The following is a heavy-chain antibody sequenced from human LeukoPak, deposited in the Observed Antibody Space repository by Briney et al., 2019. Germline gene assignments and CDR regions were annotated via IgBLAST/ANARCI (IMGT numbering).Heavy chain of an antibody. CDR3: ARTTPPAIFGVVTRYLDMDV. V-gene: IGHV4-38-2*01. CDR1: GYSISSGYY. CDR2: IYHSGST. D-gene: IGHD3-3*01. Sequence: KPSETLSLTCAVSGYSISSGYYWGWIRQPPGKGLEWIGSIYHSGSTYYNPSLKSRVTISVDTSKNQFSLKLSSVTAADTAVYYCARTTPPAIFGVVTRYLDMDVWGKGTTVTVSS. J-gene: IGHJ6*03.